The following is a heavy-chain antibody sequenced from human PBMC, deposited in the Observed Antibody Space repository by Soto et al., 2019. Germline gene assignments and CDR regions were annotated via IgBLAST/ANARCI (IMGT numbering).Heavy chain of an antibody. J-gene: IGHJ4*02. V-gene: IGHV3-23*01. CDR1: GFTFSSYA. CDR2: ISGSASTT. CDR3: AKGTTWLRPEAVDY. Sequence: EVQLLESGGGLVQPGGSLRLSCGASGFTFSSYAMNWVRQAPGKGLEWVSGISGSASTTYYADSVRGRFAISRDNSKNPLYLQMSSLRVEDTAIYYCAKGTTWLRPEAVDYGGKGTLVTVSS. D-gene: IGHD1-26*01.